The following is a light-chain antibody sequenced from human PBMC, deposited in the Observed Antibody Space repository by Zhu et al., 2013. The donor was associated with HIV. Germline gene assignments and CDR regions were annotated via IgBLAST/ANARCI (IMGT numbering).Light chain of an antibody. V-gene: IGKV1-16*02. CDR2: GAS. Sequence: IRMTQSPSSLSASTGDRVTITCRASQDISSYLAWFQQKPGKAPKSLIYGASSLQSGVSSKFSGSGSGTDFTLTISSLQPEDSATYYCQQYNSFPFTFGPGTKWIS. J-gene: IGKJ3*01. CDR1: QDISSY. CDR3: QQYNSFPFT.